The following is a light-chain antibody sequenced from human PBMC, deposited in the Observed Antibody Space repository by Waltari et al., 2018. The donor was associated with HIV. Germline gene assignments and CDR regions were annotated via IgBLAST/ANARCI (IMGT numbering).Light chain of an antibody. J-gene: IGLJ3*02. CDR2: FHS. CDR1: NIGSKS. V-gene: IGLV3-21*04. CDR3: QVGDSSNDHVV. Sequence: SFVLTQPPSVSVAPGTTATIPCGGWNIGSKSVDWYKQLPGQAPVLVVRFHSDRPSGIPDRFSGSNAGHTSTLTITSVEAGDEADYYCQVGDSSNDHVVFGGGTELTVL.